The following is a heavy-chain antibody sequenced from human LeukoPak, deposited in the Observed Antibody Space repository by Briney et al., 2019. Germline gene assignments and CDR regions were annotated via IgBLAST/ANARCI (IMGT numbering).Heavy chain of an antibody. CDR2: VYSSGST. CDR1: GGAISGYY. J-gene: IGHJ4*02. D-gene: IGHD3/OR15-3a*01. CDR3: ARVGSGYDFFGY. Sequence: KPSETLSLTCTVSGGAISGYYWSWIRQPAGKGLEWLGRVYSSGSTKYNPSLESRVTMSVDTSKNQFSLKLNFVTAADTAVYYCARVGSGYDFFGYWGQGTLVTVSS. V-gene: IGHV4-4*07.